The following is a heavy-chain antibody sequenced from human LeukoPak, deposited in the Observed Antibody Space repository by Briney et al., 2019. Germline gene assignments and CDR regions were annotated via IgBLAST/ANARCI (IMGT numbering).Heavy chain of an antibody. CDR2: INHSGST. V-gene: IGHV4-34*01. J-gene: IGHJ4*02. Sequence: SETLSLTCAVYGGSFSGSYWSWIRQPPGKGLEWIGEINHSGSTNYNPSLKSRVTISVDTSKNQFSLKLSSVTAADTAVYYCARRPRSDVDTAMVTGDYWGQGTLVTVSS. CDR3: ARRPRSDVDTAMVTGDY. D-gene: IGHD5-18*01. CDR1: GGSFSGSY.